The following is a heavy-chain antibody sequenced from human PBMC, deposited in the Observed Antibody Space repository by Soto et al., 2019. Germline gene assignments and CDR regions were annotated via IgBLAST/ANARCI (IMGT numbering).Heavy chain of an antibody. CDR2: ISAYSGNT. Sequence: ASVKVCCKTSGYTFTTFGISWVRQAHGQGLEWMGWISAYSGNTNYAQKFQYRVTITTDTSTSTAYMELSSLRSDDTAVYDCAREYCGSTSCHNCFDPCTQATLITASS. J-gene: IGHJ5*02. V-gene: IGHV1-18*04. CDR3: AREYCGSTSCHNCFDP. CDR1: GYTFTTFG. D-gene: IGHD2-2*01.